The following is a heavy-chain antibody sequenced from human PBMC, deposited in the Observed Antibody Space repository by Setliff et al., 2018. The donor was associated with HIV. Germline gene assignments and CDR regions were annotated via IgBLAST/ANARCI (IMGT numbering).Heavy chain of an antibody. D-gene: IGHD3-3*01. V-gene: IGHV4-39*01. CDR1: GVSINSDDSY. Sequence: KPSETLSLTCSVSGVSINSDDSYWGWIRQPPGKGPEWIATFNFGGNTYNTPSLKSRLTTSADTSKNEVFLTLSSVTASDTATYYCAKLTPDPTGANLDFWSAYPTGWFDPWGQGTLVTVSS. CDR2: FNFGGNT. J-gene: IGHJ5*02. CDR3: AKLTPDPTGANLDFWSAYPTGWFDP.